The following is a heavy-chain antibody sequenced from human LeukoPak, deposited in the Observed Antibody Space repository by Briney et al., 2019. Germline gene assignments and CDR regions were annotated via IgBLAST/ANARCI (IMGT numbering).Heavy chain of an antibody. CDR3: ARGGGYVRPYGY. Sequence: SETLSLTCAVYGGSFSGYYWSWIRQPPEKGLEWIGEINHSGSTNYNPSLKSRVTISVDTSKNQFSLKLSSVTAADTAVYYCARGGGYVRPYGYWGQGTLVTVSS. J-gene: IGHJ4*02. D-gene: IGHD3-10*01. CDR1: GGSFSGYY. CDR2: INHSGST. V-gene: IGHV4-34*01.